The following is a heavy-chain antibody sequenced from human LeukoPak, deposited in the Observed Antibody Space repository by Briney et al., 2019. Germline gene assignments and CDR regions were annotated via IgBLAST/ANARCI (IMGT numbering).Heavy chain of an antibody. Sequence: PGGSLRLSCAASGFSFSSYWMNWVRQTPGKGLVWVAHINTDGRTTTYADSVKGRFIVSRDNAKNTLYLEMNRLRAEDTAVYYCARDNAYMLDYWGQGTQVTVSS. V-gene: IGHV3-74*03. CDR2: INTDGRTT. D-gene: IGHD5-24*01. CDR1: GFSFSSYW. CDR3: ARDNAYMLDY. J-gene: IGHJ4*02.